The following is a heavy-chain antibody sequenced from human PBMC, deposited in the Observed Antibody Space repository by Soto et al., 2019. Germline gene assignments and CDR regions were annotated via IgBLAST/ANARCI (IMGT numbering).Heavy chain of an antibody. Sequence: EVQLVESGGGLVKPGGSLRLSCAASGFTFSNAWTTWVRQAPGKGLEWVGRVKSKTDGGTIDYAAPVKDRFTISRDDSKNTLYLQMNSLKTEDTAVYYCIGTYSGSSMRFDYWGQGTLVTVSS. CDR1: GFTFSNAW. CDR2: VKSKTDGGTI. D-gene: IGHD5-12*01. V-gene: IGHV3-15*01. CDR3: IGTYSGSSMRFDY. J-gene: IGHJ4*02.